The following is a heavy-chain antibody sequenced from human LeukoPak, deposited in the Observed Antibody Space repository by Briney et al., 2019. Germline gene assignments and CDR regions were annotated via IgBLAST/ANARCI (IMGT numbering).Heavy chain of an antibody. J-gene: IGHJ4*02. CDR2: INQDGTEK. Sequence: PGESLRLFCAASGFSFSTYWMSWVRQAPGKGLEWVANINQDGTEKYYVDSVKGRFTVSRDYAKNSLYLQMNSLRVEDTAVYYCAKVAKYYYGPETYYFFEQWGQGTPVTASS. CDR3: AKVAKYYYGPETYYFFEQ. CDR1: GFSFSTYW. D-gene: IGHD3-10*01. V-gene: IGHV3-7*01.